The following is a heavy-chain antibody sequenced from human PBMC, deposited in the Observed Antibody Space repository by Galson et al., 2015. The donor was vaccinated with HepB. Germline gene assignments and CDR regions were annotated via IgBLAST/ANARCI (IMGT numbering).Heavy chain of an antibody. Sequence: SVKVSCKASGYTFTSYYMHWVRQAPGQELEWMGIISPSGGSTSYAQKFQGRVTMTRDTSTSTVYMELSSLRSEDTAVYYCARDWRRDGYNSYELDYWGQGTLVTVSS. V-gene: IGHV1-46*01. CDR2: ISPSGGST. CDR1: GYTFTSYY. D-gene: IGHD5-24*01. CDR3: ARDWRRDGYNSYELDY. J-gene: IGHJ4*02.